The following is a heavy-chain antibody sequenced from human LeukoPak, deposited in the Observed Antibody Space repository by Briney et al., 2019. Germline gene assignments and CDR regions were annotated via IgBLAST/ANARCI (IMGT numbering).Heavy chain of an antibody. CDR3: ASARLGATHFDY. CDR2: IYYSGST. D-gene: IGHD1-26*01. J-gene: IGHJ4*02. CDR1: GCCISSYY. Sequence: SETLSLTCTVSGCCISSYYWSWIRQPPGKGLEWIGYIYYSGSTNYNPSLKSRVTISVDTSKNQFSLKLSSVTAADTAVYYCASARLGATHFDYWGQGTLVTVSS. V-gene: IGHV4-59*01.